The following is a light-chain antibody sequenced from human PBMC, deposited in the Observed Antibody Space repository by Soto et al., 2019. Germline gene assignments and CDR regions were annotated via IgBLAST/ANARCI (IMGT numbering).Light chain of an antibody. CDR3: QVWDSSSDHRGVV. V-gene: IGLV3-21*04. J-gene: IGLJ2*01. CDR1: NIGSKS. CDR2: YDS. Sequence: SYELTQPPSVSVAPGKTARITCGGNNIGSKSVHWYQQKPGQAPVLVIYYDSDRPSGIPERFSGSNSGNTATLTISRVEAGDEAAYYCQVWDSSSDHRGVVFGGGTKLTVL.